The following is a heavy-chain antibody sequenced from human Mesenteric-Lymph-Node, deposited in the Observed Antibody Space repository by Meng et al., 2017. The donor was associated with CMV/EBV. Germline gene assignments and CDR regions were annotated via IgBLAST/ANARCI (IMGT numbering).Heavy chain of an antibody. J-gene: IGHJ5*02. Sequence: SVKVSCKASGGTFSSYAISWVRQAPGQGLEWMGGIIPIFGTASYAQKFQGRVTMTRDTSTSTVSMELSSLRSEDTAVYYCARDNSEPGDGWWFDPWGQGTLVTVSS. CDR3: ARDNSEPGDGWWFDP. CDR2: IIPIFGTA. CDR1: GGTFSSYA. D-gene: IGHD7-27*01. V-gene: IGHV1-69*05.